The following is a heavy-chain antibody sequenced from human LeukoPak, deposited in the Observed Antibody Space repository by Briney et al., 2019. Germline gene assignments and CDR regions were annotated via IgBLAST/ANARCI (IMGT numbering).Heavy chain of an antibody. CDR2: INPNSGGT. J-gene: IGHJ4*02. CDR1: GYTFTGYY. D-gene: IGHD3-16*01. V-gene: IGHV1-2*02. Sequence: GASVKVSCKASGYTFTGYYMHWVRQAPGQGLEWMGWINPNSGGTNYAQKFQGRVTMTRDTSISTAYLQWSSLKASDTAMYYCARLMRSTYYFDYWGQGTLVTVSS. CDR3: ARLMRSTYYFDY.